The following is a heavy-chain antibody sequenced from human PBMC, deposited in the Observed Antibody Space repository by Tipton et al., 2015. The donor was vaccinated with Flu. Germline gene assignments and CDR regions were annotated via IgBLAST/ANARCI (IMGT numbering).Heavy chain of an antibody. D-gene: IGHD3-16*01. Sequence: TLSLTCTVFGGSIGSSTYYWGWIRQPPGKGLEWIGSLYDSGITYYNPSLKSRVTISLDTSKNQFSLKLISVTAADTAGYCCARSSSAYDYVWGGSYYFDFWGQGTLVTVSS. CDR3: ARSSSAYDYVWGGSYYFDF. CDR1: GGSIGSSTYY. CDR2: LYDSGIT. V-gene: IGHV4-39*07. J-gene: IGHJ4*02.